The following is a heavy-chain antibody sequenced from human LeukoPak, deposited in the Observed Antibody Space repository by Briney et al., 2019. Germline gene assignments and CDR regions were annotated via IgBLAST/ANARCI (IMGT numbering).Heavy chain of an antibody. J-gene: IGHJ5*02. V-gene: IGHV3-23*01. CDR1: GFTFSAYA. CDR2: IGGGP. Sequence: GGSLRLSCAASGFTFSAYAMSWVRQPPGKGLEWVSAIGGGPYYLDSVNVRFPISRDYSQNTVYLQMRDLRADHTAVYYCARELTRERYTIAFDTWGQGALVTVSS. CDR3: ARELTRERYTIAFDT. D-gene: IGHD1-1*01.